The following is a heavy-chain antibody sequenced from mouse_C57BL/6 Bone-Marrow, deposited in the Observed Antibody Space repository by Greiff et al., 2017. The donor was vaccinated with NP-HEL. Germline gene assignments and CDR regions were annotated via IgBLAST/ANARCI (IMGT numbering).Heavy chain of an antibody. D-gene: IGHD1-1*01. CDR2: IWWDDDK. V-gene: IGHV8-8*01. CDR1: GFSLSTFGMG. Sequence: QVTLKVSGPGILQPSQTLSLTCSFSGFSLSTFGMGVGWIRQPSGKGLEWLAHIWWDDDKYYNPALKSRLTISKDTSKNQVFLKIANVDTADTATYYCARMRTTVVARGYYFDYWGQGTTLTVSS. J-gene: IGHJ2*01. CDR3: ARMRTTVVARGYYFDY.